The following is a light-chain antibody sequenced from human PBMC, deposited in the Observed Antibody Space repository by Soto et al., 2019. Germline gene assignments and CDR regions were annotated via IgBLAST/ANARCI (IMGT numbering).Light chain of an antibody. CDR2: DVG. CDR1: SSAVGGYNS. Sequence: QSVLTQPNSVSGSPGQSITISCTRTSSAVGGYNSVACYQHHPCVAPKLILHDVGDRLSGFSYRFSGSKSGNAASLTFFGLQAVDEADYYCSSYKSSSTNVLGTGTKVTVL. CDR3: SSYKSSSTNV. V-gene: IGLV2-14*03. J-gene: IGLJ1*01.